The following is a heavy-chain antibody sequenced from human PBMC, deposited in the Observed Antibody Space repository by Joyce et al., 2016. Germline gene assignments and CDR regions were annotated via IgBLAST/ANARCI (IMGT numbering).Heavy chain of an antibody. CDR3: ARGSGGIGWFDP. D-gene: IGHD3-10*01. CDR1: GYIFTDSY. V-gene: IGHV1-2*02. J-gene: IGHJ5*02. CDR2: IDPNSGGT. Sequence: QVQLVQSGAEVKKPGASVKVSCKASGYIFTDSYLHWVRQAPGQRLEWMGGIDPNSGGTAFAQRFRGRVTMTRDTSSNTVHMELSSLTSDDTAMYYCARGSGGIGWFDPWGQGTLVTVSS.